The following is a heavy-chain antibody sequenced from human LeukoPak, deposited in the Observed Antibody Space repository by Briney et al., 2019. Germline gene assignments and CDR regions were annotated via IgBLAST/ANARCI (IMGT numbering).Heavy chain of an antibody. CDR1: GFTFRNYW. CDR2: IKEDGNEK. D-gene: IGHD6-13*01. CDR3: ARDITPQSYGNIWYDAFDL. J-gene: IGHJ3*01. Sequence: GGSLRLSCAASGFTFRNYWMTWVRQAPGKGLEWVANIKEDGNEKSYVDSVKGRFTISRDNAENSLSLQMNSLRAEDTAVYYCARDITPQSYGNIWYDAFDLWRQGTRVIVSS. V-gene: IGHV3-7*04.